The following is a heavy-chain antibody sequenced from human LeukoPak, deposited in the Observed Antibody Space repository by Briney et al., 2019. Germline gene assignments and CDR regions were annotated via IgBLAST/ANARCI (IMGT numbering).Heavy chain of an antibody. CDR3: AKFEFMIVVYGWFDP. Sequence: PGGSLRLSCAASGFTFSSYWMHWVRQAPGKGLVWVARINPNGITTTYTDSVKGRFTISRDNPKNTLYLQMNSLRAEDTAVYYCAKFEFMIVVYGWFDPWGQGTLVTVSS. J-gene: IGHJ5*02. CDR2: INPNGITT. CDR1: GFTFSSYW. V-gene: IGHV3-74*01. D-gene: IGHD3-22*01.